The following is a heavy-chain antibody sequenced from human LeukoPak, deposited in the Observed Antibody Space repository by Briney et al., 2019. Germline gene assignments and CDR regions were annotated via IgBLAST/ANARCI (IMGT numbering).Heavy chain of an antibody. V-gene: IGHV3-74*01. Sequence: GGSLRLSCAASGFTLSSYEMHWVRQAPGKGLVWVSRINSDGSRTGYADSVKGRFTISRDNAKNTLYLQINSLRAEDTAIYYCARELPREVTLDYWGEGTLVTVSS. CDR1: GFTLSSYE. D-gene: IGHD2-21*02. J-gene: IGHJ4*02. CDR3: ARELPREVTLDY. CDR2: INSDGSRT.